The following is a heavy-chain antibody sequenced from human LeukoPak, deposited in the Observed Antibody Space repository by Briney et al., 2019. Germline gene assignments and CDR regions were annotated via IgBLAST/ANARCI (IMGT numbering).Heavy chain of an antibody. J-gene: IGHJ6*02. Sequence: GGSLRLSCAASGFTFDDYAMHWVRQAPGKGLEWVSGISWNSGSIGYADSVKGRFTISRDNAKNSLYLQMNSLRAEDTALYYCAKEKNGMDAWGQGTTVTVSS. CDR2: ISWNSGSI. V-gene: IGHV3-9*01. CDR1: GFTFDDYA. CDR3: AKEKNGMDA.